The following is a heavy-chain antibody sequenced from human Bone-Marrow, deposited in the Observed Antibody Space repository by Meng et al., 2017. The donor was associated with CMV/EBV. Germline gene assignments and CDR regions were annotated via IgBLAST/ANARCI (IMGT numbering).Heavy chain of an antibody. CDR1: GFTFSSYS. D-gene: IGHD1-26*01. Sequence: GESLKISCAASGFTFSSYSMNWVRQAPGKGLEWVSSISSSSSYIYYADSVKGRFTISRDNAKNSLYLQMNSLRAEDTAVYYCARGRGSAEGWGQGTLVTFSS. V-gene: IGHV3-21*01. CDR2: ISSSSSYI. CDR3: ARGRGSAEG. J-gene: IGHJ4*02.